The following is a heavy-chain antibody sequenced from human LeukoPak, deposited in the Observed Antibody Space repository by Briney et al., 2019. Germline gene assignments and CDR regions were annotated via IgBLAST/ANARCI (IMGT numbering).Heavy chain of an antibody. J-gene: IGHJ4*02. D-gene: IGHD1-26*01. V-gene: IGHV3-48*04. CDR3: AKGTVGAKF. CDR2: ISSGATTT. Sequence: GGSLRLSCAASGFTLTSDSMNWVRQAPGKGLEWISYISSGATTTYYADSVKGRFTISRDTAQNSLYLQMNLLRVDDTAVYYCAKGTVGAKFWGQGTLVIVSS. CDR1: GFTLTSDS.